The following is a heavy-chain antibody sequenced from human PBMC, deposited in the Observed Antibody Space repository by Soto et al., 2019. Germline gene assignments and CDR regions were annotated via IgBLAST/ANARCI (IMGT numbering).Heavy chain of an antibody. V-gene: IGHV3-9*01. CDR2: ISWNSGRI. Sequence: GGSLRLSCAASGFTFDDYAMHWVRQAPGKGLEWVSGISWNSGRIGYADSVKGRFTISRDNAKNSLSLQMNSLRAEDTALYYCSKGYCSGASCSSEYWGQGTLVTVSS. J-gene: IGHJ4*02. CDR1: GFTFDDYA. D-gene: IGHD2-15*01. CDR3: SKGYCSGASCSSEY.